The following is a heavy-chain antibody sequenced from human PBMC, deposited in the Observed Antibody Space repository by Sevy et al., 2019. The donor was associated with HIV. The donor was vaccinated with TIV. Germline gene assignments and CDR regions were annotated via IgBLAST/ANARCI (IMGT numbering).Heavy chain of an antibody. V-gene: IGHV1-24*01. CDR1: GYTLTELS. D-gene: IGHD3-10*01. CDR2: FDPEDGET. CDR3: ATEPGSGGGLNFDY. J-gene: IGHJ4*02. Sequence: ASVKVSCKVSGYTLTELSMHWVRQAPGKGLEWMGGFDPEDGETIYAQKFQGRVTMTEDTSTDTAYMELGSLRSEDTAVYYCATEPGSGGGLNFDYWGQGTLVTVSS.